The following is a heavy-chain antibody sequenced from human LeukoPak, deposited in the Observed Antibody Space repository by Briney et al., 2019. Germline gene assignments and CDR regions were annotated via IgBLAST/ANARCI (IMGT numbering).Heavy chain of an antibody. J-gene: IGHJ5*02. CDR2: ISHSGGT. Sequence: XQTLSLTCTVSGGSISSGDYYWGWLRQPPGRGLEWIAYISHSGGTYYNPSLKSRVTISVDTSKNQFSLKLNSVTAADTAVYYCARHYGPWGQGTLVTVSS. D-gene: IGHD3-16*01. V-gene: IGHV4-30-4*01. CDR1: GGSISSGDYY. CDR3: ARHYGP.